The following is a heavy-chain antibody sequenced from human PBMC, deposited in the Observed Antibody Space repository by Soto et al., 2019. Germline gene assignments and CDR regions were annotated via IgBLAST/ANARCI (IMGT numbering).Heavy chain of an antibody. CDR3: ARRAAGTGWFDP. CDR2: IYYSGST. V-gene: IGHV4-59*08. D-gene: IGHD6-13*01. J-gene: IGHJ5*02. Sequence: SETLSLTCTVSGGSISSYYWNWIRQPPGKGLEWIGDIYYSGSTNYNPSLKSRVTISVDTSKNQFSLKLSSVTAADTAVYYCARRAAGTGWFDPWGQGTLVTV. CDR1: GGSISSYY.